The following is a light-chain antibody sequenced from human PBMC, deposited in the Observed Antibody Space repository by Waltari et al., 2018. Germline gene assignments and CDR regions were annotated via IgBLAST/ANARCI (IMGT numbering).Light chain of an antibody. CDR1: SSDVGGYNY. J-gene: IGLJ2*01. Sequence: QSALTQPASVSGSPGQSITISCTGTSSDVGGYNYVSWYQQHPGKAPKLMIYDVSKRPSGGSNRCSGSKSGNTASLTISGLQAEDEADYYCSSYTSSSTSFGGGTKLTVL. V-gene: IGLV2-14*01. CDR2: DVS. CDR3: SSYTSSSTS.